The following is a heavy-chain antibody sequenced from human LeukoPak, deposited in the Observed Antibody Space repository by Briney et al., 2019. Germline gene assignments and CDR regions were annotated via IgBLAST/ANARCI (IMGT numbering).Heavy chain of an antibody. CDR3: ARDESNTIFGVGSLGAFDI. CDR1: GGSISSYY. D-gene: IGHD3-3*01. CDR2: IYTRGST. Sequence: PSETLSLTCTVSGGSISSYYWSWIRQPAGKGLEWIGRIYTRGSTNYNPSLKSRVTMSVDTSKNQFSLKLSSVTAADTAVYYCARDESNTIFGVGSLGAFDIWGQGTMVTVSS. V-gene: IGHV4-4*07. J-gene: IGHJ3*02.